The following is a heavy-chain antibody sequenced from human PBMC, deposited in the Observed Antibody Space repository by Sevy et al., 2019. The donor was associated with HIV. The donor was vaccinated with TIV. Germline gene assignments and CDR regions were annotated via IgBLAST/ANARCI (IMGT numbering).Heavy chain of an antibody. V-gene: IGHV1-2*02. CDR1: GYTFTGYY. J-gene: IGHJ6*02. CDR2: INPNSGGT. CDR3: ARLSYYYYGTDV. Sequence: ASVKVSCKASGYTFTGYYMHWVRQAPGQGLEWMGWINPNSGGTNYAQKFQGRVTMTRDTSISTAYMELSRLRSDDTAVYYCARLSYYYYGTDVWGQGTTVTVSS.